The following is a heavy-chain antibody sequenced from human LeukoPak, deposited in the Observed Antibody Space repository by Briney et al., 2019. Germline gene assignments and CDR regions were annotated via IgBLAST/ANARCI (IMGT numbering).Heavy chain of an antibody. CDR1: GFTFSNYW. Sequence: GGSVRLSCGASGFTFSNYWMHWVRQAPGKGLVWVSRINGDGSSTTYADSVKGRFTISRDNAKNTLYLQMNSLRAEDTAVYYCARDVQAGPGYWGQGSLVTVSS. V-gene: IGHV3-74*01. CDR3: ARDVQAGPGY. CDR2: INGDGSST. J-gene: IGHJ4*02. D-gene: IGHD6-19*01.